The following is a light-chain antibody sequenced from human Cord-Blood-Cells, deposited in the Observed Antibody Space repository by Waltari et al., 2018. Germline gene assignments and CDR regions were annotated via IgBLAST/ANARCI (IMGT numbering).Light chain of an antibody. CDR3: QAWDSSTYV. J-gene: IGLJ1*01. CDR1: KLGDKY. Sequence: SYELTQSPSVSVSPGQTASITCSGDKLGDKYACWYQQKPGQFPVLVIYQDSKRPSGIPERFSGSNSGNTATLTISGTQAMDEADYYCQAWDSSTYVFGTGTKVTVL. V-gene: IGLV3-1*01. CDR2: QDS.